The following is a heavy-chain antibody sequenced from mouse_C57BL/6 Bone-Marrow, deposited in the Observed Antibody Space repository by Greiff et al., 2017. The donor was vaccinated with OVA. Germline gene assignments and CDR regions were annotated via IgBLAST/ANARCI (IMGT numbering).Heavy chain of an antibody. J-gene: IGHJ1*03. V-gene: IGHV14-2*01. CDR1: GFNIKDYY. D-gene: IGHD1-1*01. CDR2: IDPEDGET. Sequence: VQLKQSGAELVKPGASVTLSCTASGFNIKDYYMHWVKQRTEQGLEWIGRIDPEDGETKYAPKFQGKATITADTSSNTAYLQLSSLTSEDTAVYYWASICITTLVANFEVWGTGTTVTVSS. CDR3: ASICITTLVANFEV.